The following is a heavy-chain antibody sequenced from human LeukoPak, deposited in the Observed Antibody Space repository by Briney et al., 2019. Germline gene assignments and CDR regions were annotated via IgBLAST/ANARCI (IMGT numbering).Heavy chain of an antibody. J-gene: IGHJ6*02. D-gene: IGHD2-2*01. CDR1: GFTFSNYA. Sequence: GGSLRLSCAASGFTFSNYAMHWVRQAPGKGLEWVAVISYDGRNKYYADAARARFTVSRDNSTNTLSPKRTCLSPEDTAMYCCARALEESQVVAHYYYGMDVSSQGTSVTVSS. CDR2: ISYDGRNK. V-gene: IGHV3-30*04. CDR3: ARALEESQVVAHYYYGMDV.